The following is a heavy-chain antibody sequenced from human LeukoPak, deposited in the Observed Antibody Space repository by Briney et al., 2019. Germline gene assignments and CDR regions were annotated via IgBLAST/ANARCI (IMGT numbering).Heavy chain of an antibody. CDR2: ISGSGGST. D-gene: IGHD6-13*01. CDR1: GFTFSSYA. Sequence: GGSLRLSCAASGFTFSSYAMSWVRQAPGKGLEWVSAISGSGGSTYYADSVKGRFTIPRDNAKNSLYLQMNSLRAEDTAVYYCARDQLSSSSWYEWWIDYWGQGTLVTVSS. J-gene: IGHJ4*02. V-gene: IGHV3-23*01. CDR3: ARDQLSSSSWYEWWIDY.